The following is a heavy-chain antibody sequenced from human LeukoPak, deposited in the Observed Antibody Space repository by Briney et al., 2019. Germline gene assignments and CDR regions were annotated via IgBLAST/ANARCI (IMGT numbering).Heavy chain of an antibody. J-gene: IGHJ3*02. CDR1: GGSISSYY. Sequence: SETLSLTCTVSGGSISSYYWSWIRQPPGKGLEWIGYIYYSGSTNYNPSLKSRVTISVDTSKNQFSLKLSSVTAADTAVYYCARHDFWSGYPFDIWGQGTMVTVSS. CDR3: ARHDFWSGYPFDI. CDR2: IYYSGST. D-gene: IGHD3-3*01. V-gene: IGHV4-59*01.